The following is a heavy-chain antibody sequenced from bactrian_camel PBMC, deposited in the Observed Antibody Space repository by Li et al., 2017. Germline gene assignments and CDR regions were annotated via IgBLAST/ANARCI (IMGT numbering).Heavy chain of an antibody. D-gene: IGHD6*01. CDR1: GFRFSMFD. Sequence: HVQLVESGGGLVQPGGSLRLTCAASGFRFSMFDMSWVRQAPGKGLEWVSDIYSDGTRTNYADFVKGRFTIFQNNAKNTLYLKMNSLKPEDTVVIYCVTAARDGFGYWGQGTQVTVS. V-gene: IGHV3S7*01. CDR3: VTAARDGFGY. J-gene: IGHJ6*01. CDR2: IYSDGTRT.